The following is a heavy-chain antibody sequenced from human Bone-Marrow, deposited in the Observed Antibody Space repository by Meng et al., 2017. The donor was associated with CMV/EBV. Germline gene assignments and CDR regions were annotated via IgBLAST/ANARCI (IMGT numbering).Heavy chain of an antibody. CDR1: GFTFDDYT. J-gene: IGHJ3*02. CDR3: AKEGGSYAFGAFDI. CDR2: ISWDGGST. Sequence: GESLKISCAASGFTFDDYTMHWVRQAPGKGLEWVSLISWDGGSTYYADSVKGRFTISRDNSKNSLYLQMNSLRTEDTALYYCAKEGGSYAFGAFDIWGQGTMVTVPS. D-gene: IGHD1-26*01. V-gene: IGHV3-43*01.